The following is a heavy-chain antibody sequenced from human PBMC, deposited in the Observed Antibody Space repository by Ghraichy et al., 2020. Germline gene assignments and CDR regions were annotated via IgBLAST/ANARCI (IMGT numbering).Heavy chain of an antibody. V-gene: IGHV3-33*01. D-gene: IGHD3-10*01. J-gene: IGHJ4*02. CDR2: IWYDGRNK. CDR1: GFTFSSYG. CDR3: VRVLGAHLGPEEFDY. Sequence: GESLNISCAASGFTFSSYGMHWVRQAPGKGLEWVAVIWYDGRNKYYADSVKGRFTISRDNSKSTLYLQMNSLRVEDTAVYYCVRVLGAHLGPEEFDYWGQGTLVTVSS.